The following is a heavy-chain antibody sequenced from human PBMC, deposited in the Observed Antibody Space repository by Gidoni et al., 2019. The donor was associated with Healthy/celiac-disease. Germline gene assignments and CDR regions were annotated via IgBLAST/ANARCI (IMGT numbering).Heavy chain of an antibody. CDR3: AKDHSSGYFLFDY. CDR1: AFTFSSYA. J-gene: IGHJ4*02. D-gene: IGHD3-22*01. V-gene: IGHV3-23*01. Sequence: EVQLLESGGVLVQPGGSLRLSCAASAFTFSSYAMSWVRQPPGKGLEWVSAISGSGGSTYYADSVKGRFTISRDNSKNTLYLQMNSLRAEDTAVYYCAKDHSSGYFLFDYWGQGTLVTVSS. CDR2: ISGSGGST.